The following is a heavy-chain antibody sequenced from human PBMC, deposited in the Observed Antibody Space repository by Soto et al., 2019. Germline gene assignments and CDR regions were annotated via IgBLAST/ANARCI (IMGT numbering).Heavy chain of an antibody. V-gene: IGHV3-23*01. D-gene: IGHD6-19*01. CDR3: AKDLSLGEAVAAPFDY. CDR2: ISGSGGGT. CDR1: GFTFSSCA. J-gene: IGHJ4*02. Sequence: EVQLLESGGGLVQPGGSLRLSCAASGFTFSSCAMSWVRQAPGKGLEWVSAISGSGGGTYYADSVKGRFTISRDNSKNTLYLQMNSLRAEDTAVYYCAKDLSLGEAVAAPFDYWGQGTLVTVSS.